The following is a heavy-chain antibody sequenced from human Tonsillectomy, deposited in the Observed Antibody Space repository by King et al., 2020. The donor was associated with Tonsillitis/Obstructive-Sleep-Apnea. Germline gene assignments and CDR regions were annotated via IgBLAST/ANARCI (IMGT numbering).Heavy chain of an antibody. CDR2: INAGNGNT. CDR1: GYTFTSYA. Sequence: QLVQSGAEVKKPGASVKVPCKASGYTFTSYAMHWVRQAPGQRLEWMGWINAGNGNTKNSQKFQGRVTITRDTSASTAYMELSSLRSEDTAVYYCASSYSGSLEDYLDYWGQGTLVTVSS. J-gene: IGHJ4*02. V-gene: IGHV1-3*01. CDR3: ASSYSGSLEDYLDY. D-gene: IGHD1-26*01.